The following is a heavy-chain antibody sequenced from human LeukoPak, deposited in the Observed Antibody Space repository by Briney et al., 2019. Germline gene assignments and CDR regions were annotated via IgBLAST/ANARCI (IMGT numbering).Heavy chain of an antibody. CDR2: IKQDGSEK. CDR3: AGEGDNWNDGWFDP. CDR1: GFTFSSYW. D-gene: IGHD1-20*01. Sequence: GGSLRLSCAASGFTFSSYWMSWVRQAPGKGLEWVANIKQDGSEKYYVDSVKGRFTISRDNAKNSLYLQMNSLRAEDTAVYYCAGEGDNWNDGWFDPWGQGTLVTVSS. V-gene: IGHV3-7*01. J-gene: IGHJ5*02.